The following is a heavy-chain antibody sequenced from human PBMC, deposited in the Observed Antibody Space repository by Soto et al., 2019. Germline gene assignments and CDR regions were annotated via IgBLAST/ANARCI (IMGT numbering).Heavy chain of an antibody. CDR1: GFTFRTYA. CDR2: IAGDGVT. J-gene: IGHJ4*02. CDR3: AKDRVPGDSRLTLDY. Sequence: EVQLLESGGGLVQPGGSLRLSCIASGFTFRTYAVSWVRQAPGKGLEWVSDIAGDGVTKYTDSVKCRFTTSRDSSKNTVYLQMNRLRADDTAVYYCAKDRVPGDSRLTLDYWGQGTLVSGSS. D-gene: IGHD6-13*01. V-gene: IGHV3-23*01.